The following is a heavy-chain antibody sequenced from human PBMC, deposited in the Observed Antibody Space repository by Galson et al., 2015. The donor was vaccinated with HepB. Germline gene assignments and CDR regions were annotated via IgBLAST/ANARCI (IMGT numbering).Heavy chain of an antibody. D-gene: IGHD3-10*01. CDR1: GGTFSSYA. CDR3: ARKAAYGSGSYYNEDFDY. Sequence: SVKVSCKASGGTFSSYAISWVRQAPGQGLEWMGGIIPILGIANYAQKFQGRVTITADKSTSTAYMELSSLRSEDTAVYYCARKAAYGSGSYYNEDFDYWGQGTLVTVSS. J-gene: IGHJ4*02. V-gene: IGHV1-69*10. CDR2: IIPILGIA.